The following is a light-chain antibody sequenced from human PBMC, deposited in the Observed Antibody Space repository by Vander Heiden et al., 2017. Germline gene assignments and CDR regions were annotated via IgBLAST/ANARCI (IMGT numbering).Light chain of an antibody. J-gene: IGLJ2*01. V-gene: IGLV10-54*04. Sequence: QARLPQPPSVSKRLRQTATLTCTGNSNNVGNQGAAWLQQQQGHPPKLLYYRTSRRPSGISERFSASRAGKTVSLTITGHQQEEEDDYYCSEWDSRVRDLVFGGGTKLTVL. CDR2: RTS. CDR3: SEWDSRVRDLV. CDR1: SNNVGNQG.